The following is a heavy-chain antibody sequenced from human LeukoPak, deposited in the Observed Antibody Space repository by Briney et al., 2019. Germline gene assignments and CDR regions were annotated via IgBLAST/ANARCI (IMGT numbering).Heavy chain of an antibody. V-gene: IGHV1-69*13. CDR3: ARGVVVPAARYYYMDV. Sequence: SVNVSCKASGGTFSSYAISWVRQAPGQGLEWMGGIIPIFGTANYAQKFQGRVTITADESTSTAYMELSSLRSEDTAVYYCARGVVVPAARYYYMDVWGKGTTVTVSS. CDR1: GGTFSSYA. J-gene: IGHJ6*03. CDR2: IIPIFGTA. D-gene: IGHD2-2*01.